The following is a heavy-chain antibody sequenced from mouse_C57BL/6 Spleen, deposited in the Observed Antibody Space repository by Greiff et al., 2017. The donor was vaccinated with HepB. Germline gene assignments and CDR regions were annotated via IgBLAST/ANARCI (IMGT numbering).Heavy chain of an antibody. CDR3: ARRAYHWYFDV. CDR1: GYTFTDYY. CDR2: INPNNGGT. V-gene: IGHV1-26*01. D-gene: IGHD6-5*01. J-gene: IGHJ1*03. Sequence: VQLKQSGPELVKPGASVKISCKASGYTFTDYYMNWVKQSHGKSLEWIGDINPNNGGTSYNQKFKGKATLTVDKSSSTAYMELRSLTSEDSAVYYCARRAYHWYFDVWGTGTTVTVSS.